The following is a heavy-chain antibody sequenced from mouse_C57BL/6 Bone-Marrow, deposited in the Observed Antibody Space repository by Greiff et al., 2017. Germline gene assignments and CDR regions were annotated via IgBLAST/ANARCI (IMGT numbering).Heavy chain of an antibody. CDR1: GYTFTSYW. CDR2: IDPNSGGT. CDR3: ASGIYYDNYGYFDY. Sequence: VQLQQPGAELVKPGASVTLSCKASGYTFTSYWMHWVKQRPGRGLEWIGRIDPNSGGTKYNEKFKSKATLTVDKPSSTAYMQRSSLTSEDSAVYSCASGIYYDNYGYFDYWGQGTTLTVSS. D-gene: IGHD2-1*01. J-gene: IGHJ2*01. V-gene: IGHV1-72*01.